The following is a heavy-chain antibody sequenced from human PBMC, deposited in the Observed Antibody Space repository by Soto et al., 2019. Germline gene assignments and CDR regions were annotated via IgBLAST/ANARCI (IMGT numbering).Heavy chain of an antibody. CDR2: INHSGST. D-gene: IGHD6-19*01. Sequence: ASQTLSLTCAVYGGSFSGYYWSWIRQPPGKGLEWIGEINHSGSTNYNPSLKSRVTISVDTSKNQFSLKLSSVTAADTAVYYCARTWLSVAVDYWGQGTLVTVSS. CDR3: ARTWLSVAVDY. CDR1: GGSFSGYY. J-gene: IGHJ4*02. V-gene: IGHV4-34*01.